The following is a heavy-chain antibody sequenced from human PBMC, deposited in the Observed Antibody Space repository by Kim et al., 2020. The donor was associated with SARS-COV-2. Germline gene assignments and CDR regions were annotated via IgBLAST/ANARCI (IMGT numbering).Heavy chain of an antibody. Sequence: ASVKVSCKASGYTFTSYYMHWVRQAPGQGLEWMGIINPSGGSTSYAQKFQGRVTMTRDTSTSTVYMELSSLRSEDTAVYYCAREGRGYSDGFLTFENYYYYYYMDVWGKGATVTVSS. CDR3: AREGRGYSDGFLTFENYYYYYYMDV. J-gene: IGHJ6*03. CDR1: GYTFTSYY. CDR2: INPSGGST. V-gene: IGHV1-46*01. D-gene: IGHD5-18*01.